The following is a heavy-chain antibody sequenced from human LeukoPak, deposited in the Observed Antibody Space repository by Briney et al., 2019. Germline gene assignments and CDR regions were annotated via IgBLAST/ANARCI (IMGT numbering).Heavy chain of an antibody. Sequence: GGSLRLSCAASGFTVSSNYMSWVRQAPGKGLEWVSVIYSGGSTYYADSVKGRFTISRDNSKNTLYLQMNSLRAEDTAVYYCAKTTGYSSGWSFDSWGQGTLVTVSS. CDR1: GFTVSSNY. CDR2: IYSGGST. CDR3: AKTTGYSSGWSFDS. J-gene: IGHJ4*02. D-gene: IGHD6-19*01. V-gene: IGHV3-53*01.